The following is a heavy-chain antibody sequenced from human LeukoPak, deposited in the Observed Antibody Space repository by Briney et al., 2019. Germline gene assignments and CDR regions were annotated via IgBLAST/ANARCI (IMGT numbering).Heavy chain of an antibody. CDR1: GGSFSGYY. CDR2: INHSGST. D-gene: IGHD3-22*01. Sequence: SETLSLTCAVYGGSFSGYYWSWIRQPPGKGLEWIGEINHSGSTNYNPSLKSRVTISVDTSKNQFSLKLSSVTAADTAVYYCARVRDYDSSGYLDYWGQGTLVTVSS. V-gene: IGHV4-34*01. J-gene: IGHJ4*02. CDR3: ARVRDYDSSGYLDY.